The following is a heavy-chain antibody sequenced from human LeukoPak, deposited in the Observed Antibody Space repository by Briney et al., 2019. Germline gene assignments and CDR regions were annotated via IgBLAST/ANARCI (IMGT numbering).Heavy chain of an antibody. V-gene: IGHV4-39*01. J-gene: IGHJ4*02. D-gene: IGHD2-21*02. CDR3: ARLGIGLLDY. Sequence: SETLSLTCTVSGGSISSSSYYWGWIRQPPGKGLEWIGSIYYSGSTHYNPSLKSRVTISVDTSKNQFSLKLSSVTAAGTAVYYCARLGIGLLDYWGQGTLVTVSS. CDR2: IYYSGST. CDR1: GGSISSSSYY.